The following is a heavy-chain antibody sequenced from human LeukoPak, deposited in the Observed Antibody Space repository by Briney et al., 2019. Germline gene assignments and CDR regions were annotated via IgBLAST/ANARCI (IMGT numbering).Heavy chain of an antibody. CDR1: GSSISSYY. D-gene: IGHD3-22*01. J-gene: IGHJ4*02. Sequence: SETLSLTCTVSGSSISSYYWSWIRQPPGKGLEWIGYIYYSGSTNYNPSLKSRVTISVDTSKNQFSLKLSSVTAADTAVYYCARDNGYYDSSGYLDYWGQGTLVTVSS. V-gene: IGHV4-59*01. CDR2: IYYSGST. CDR3: ARDNGYYDSSGYLDY.